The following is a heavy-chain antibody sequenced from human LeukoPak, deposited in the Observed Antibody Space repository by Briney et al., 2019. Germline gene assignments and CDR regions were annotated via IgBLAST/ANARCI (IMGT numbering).Heavy chain of an antibody. CDR3: ASDGGPFDN. V-gene: IGHV3-7*01. Sequence: GGSLRLSCAASGLIFSSYWMSWVRQAPGKGLEWVANIKQDGSERYYVDSVRGRFTISRDNAKKSLYLQMNALRADDTAVYYCASDGGPFDNWGQGTLVTVSS. D-gene: IGHD3-3*01. CDR2: IKQDGSER. J-gene: IGHJ4*02. CDR1: GLIFSSYW.